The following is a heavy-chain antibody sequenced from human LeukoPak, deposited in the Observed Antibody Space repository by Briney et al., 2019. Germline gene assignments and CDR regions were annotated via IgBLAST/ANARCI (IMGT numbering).Heavy chain of an antibody. D-gene: IGHD3-10*01. CDR1: GFTFSDYY. J-gene: IGHJ6*04. CDR2: ISSSSSYT. CDR3: AREVRSYGMDF. Sequence: GGSLTLSCAASGFTFSDYYMSWLRQAPGKGLDGVSYISSSSSYTNYADSVKGRFTISRDNAKNSLYLQMNGLRAEDAAVYDCAREVRSYGMDFCGKGTTATVS. V-gene: IGHV3-11*06.